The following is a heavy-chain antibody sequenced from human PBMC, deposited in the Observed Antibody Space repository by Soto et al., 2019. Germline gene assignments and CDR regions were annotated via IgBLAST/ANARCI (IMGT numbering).Heavy chain of an antibody. CDR3: AGAYGSGSYYSDY. J-gene: IGHJ4*02. CDR1: GGTFSSYT. D-gene: IGHD3-10*01. CDR2: IIPILGIA. Sequence: QVQLVQSGAEVKKPGSSVKVSCKASGGTFSSYTISWVRQAPGQGLEWMGRIIPILGIANYAQKFQGRVTITADKSTSTAYMELSSLRSEDTAVYYCAGAYGSGSYYSDYWGQGTLVTVSS. V-gene: IGHV1-69*02.